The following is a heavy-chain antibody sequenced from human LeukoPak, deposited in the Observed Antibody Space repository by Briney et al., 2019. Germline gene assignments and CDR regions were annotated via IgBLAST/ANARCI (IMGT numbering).Heavy chain of an antibody. CDR1: GFTFSTYW. J-gene: IGHJ4*02. V-gene: IGHV3-7*01. CDR3: ARVRLEMSDY. Sequence: GGSLRLSCAASGFTFSTYWMSWVRQAPGKGLEWVANIKQDGSDKYYVDSVKGRFTISRDNAKNTLYLQMNSLRAEDTAVYYCARVRLEMSDYWGQGTLVTVSS. CDR2: IKQDGSDK. D-gene: IGHD5-24*01.